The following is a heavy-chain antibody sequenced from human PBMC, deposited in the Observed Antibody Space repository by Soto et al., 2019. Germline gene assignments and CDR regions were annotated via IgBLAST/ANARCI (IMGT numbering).Heavy chain of an antibody. CDR1: GGTFSTYA. J-gene: IGHJ4*02. D-gene: IGHD1-1*01. V-gene: IGHV1-69*06. Sequence: GASVKVSCKASGGTFSTYAINWVRQVPGQGLEWMGGIIPKSGTANYAQKFQGRVTFSADTSSTTVYMELSSLRSEDTAVYYCARDKTGNIAPYFDYWGQGSLVTVSS. CDR2: IIPKSGTA. CDR3: ARDKTGNIAPYFDY.